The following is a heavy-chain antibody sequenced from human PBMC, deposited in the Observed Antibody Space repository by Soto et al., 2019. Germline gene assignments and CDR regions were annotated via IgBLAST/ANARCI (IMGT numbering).Heavy chain of an antibody. CDR3: ARGGGSDSFDY. Sequence: LSLTCTVSGASITFGGYSWSWIRQTPGKGLEWIGYINHLETTFYNPAFESRLTLSIDRAKNQFSLKLHSMSAADRAVYFCARGGGSDSFDYWGQGSLVTVSS. J-gene: IGHJ4*02. D-gene: IGHD1-26*01. CDR1: GASITFGGYS. V-gene: IGHV4-30-2*01. CDR2: INHLETT.